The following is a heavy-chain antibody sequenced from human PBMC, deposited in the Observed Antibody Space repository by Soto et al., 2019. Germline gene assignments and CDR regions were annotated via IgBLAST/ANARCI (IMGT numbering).Heavy chain of an antibody. D-gene: IGHD3-16*02. V-gene: IGHV4-59*08. CDR1: GGSISSYY. CDR3: ARTLRGTGYHLWYYYYMDV. CDR2: IYYSGST. J-gene: IGHJ6*03. Sequence: SETLSLTCTVSGGSISSYYWSWIRQPPGKGLEWIGYIYYSGSTNYNPSLKSRVTISVDTSKNQFSLKLSSVTAADTAVYYCARTLRGTGYHLWYYYYMDVWGKGTTVTVSS.